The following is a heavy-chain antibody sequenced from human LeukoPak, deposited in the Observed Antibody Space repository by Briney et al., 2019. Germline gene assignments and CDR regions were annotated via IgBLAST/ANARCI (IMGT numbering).Heavy chain of an antibody. CDR2: ISRNSGCI. Sequence: GGSLRLSCAASGFTFDDYTMHWVRQAPGKGLEWVSGISRNSGCICYADSVKGRFNISRDNAKNSLYLQTNSLRAEDTALYYCAKGVGFFGVVNFFDYWGQGTLVTVSS. CDR1: GFTFDDYT. V-gene: IGHV3-9*01. D-gene: IGHD3-3*01. J-gene: IGHJ4*02. CDR3: AKGVGFFGVVNFFDY.